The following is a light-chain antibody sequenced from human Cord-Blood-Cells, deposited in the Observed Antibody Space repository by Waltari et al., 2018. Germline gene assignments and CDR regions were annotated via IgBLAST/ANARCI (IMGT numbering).Light chain of an antibody. CDR3: SSYAGSNNLV. Sequence: QSALTQPPSASRSPEQSVTISCTGTSSDVGGYNYVSWYQQHPGKAPKLMIYEVSKRPSGVPDRFSGSKSGNTASPTVSGLQAEDEADYYCSSYAGSNNLVFGGGTKLTVL. V-gene: IGLV2-8*01. CDR2: EVS. CDR1: SSDVGGYNY. J-gene: IGLJ2*01.